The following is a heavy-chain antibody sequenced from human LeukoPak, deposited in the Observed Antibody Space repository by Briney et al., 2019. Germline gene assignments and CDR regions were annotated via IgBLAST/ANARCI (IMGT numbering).Heavy chain of an antibody. J-gene: IGHJ5*02. CDR3: ARDGGTDWYDP. D-gene: IGHD3-16*01. V-gene: IGHV3-7*01. Sequence: PGGSLRLSCAASGFTISGYWMTWVRQAPGKGLEWVANIKQDGSEKTYVDSVKGRFTISRDNAENSIYLQMNSLRVEDTAIYYCARDGGTDWYDPWGQGTLVSVSS. CDR2: IKQDGSEK. CDR1: GFTISGYW.